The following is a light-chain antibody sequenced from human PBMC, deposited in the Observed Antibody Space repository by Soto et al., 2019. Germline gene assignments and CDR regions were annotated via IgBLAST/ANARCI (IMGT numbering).Light chain of an antibody. J-gene: IGKJ1*01. V-gene: IGKV3-20*01. CDR1: QSVSSSY. CDR3: QQYGNSPRT. Sequence: EIVLTQSPVTLSLSPGERATLSCRASQSVSSSYLAWYQQKPGQAPRLLIYGASSRATGIPDRFSGSGSGTDFTLTINRLEPEDFAVYYCQQYGNSPRTFGQGTKVEIK. CDR2: GAS.